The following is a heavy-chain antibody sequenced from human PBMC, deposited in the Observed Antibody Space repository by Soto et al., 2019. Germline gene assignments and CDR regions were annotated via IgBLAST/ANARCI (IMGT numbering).Heavy chain of an antibody. Sequence: SETLSLTCTVSGGSISNDYWSWIRQPPGKGLEWIGYIYYSGSTNYNPSLKSRVTISVDTSKNQFSLNLSSVTAADTAVYYCARGTYCSSTSCYDFLVFDYWGRGTLVTVSS. CDR2: IYYSGST. V-gene: IGHV4-59*01. D-gene: IGHD2-2*01. CDR3: ARGTYCSSTSCYDFLVFDY. CDR1: GGSISNDY. J-gene: IGHJ4*02.